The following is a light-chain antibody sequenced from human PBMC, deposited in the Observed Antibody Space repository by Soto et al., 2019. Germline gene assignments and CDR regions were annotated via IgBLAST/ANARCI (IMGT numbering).Light chain of an antibody. CDR2: AAS. CDR3: QQVNRYPWT. Sequence: DIQLTQSPSLLSASVGDRVTITCRASQGISTFLAWYQHKPGKAPKLLIYAASTLQSGVPSRFSGSDSGTEFSLTISSLQPEDFATYYCQQVNRYPWTFGQGTKVDI. V-gene: IGKV1-9*01. J-gene: IGKJ1*01. CDR1: QGISTF.